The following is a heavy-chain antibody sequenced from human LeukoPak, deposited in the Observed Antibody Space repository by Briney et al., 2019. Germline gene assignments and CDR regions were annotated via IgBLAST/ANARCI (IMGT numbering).Heavy chain of an antibody. J-gene: IGHJ4*02. CDR2: MYYSGTI. Sequence: PSETLSLTCTVSGGSISSYYWSWIRQPPGKGLEWIGYMYYSGTIKYNPSLKGRVTISVDTSKNQFSLKLSSVTAADTAMYYCARAWATDYFDYWGQGTPVTVSS. V-gene: IGHV4-59*01. CDR1: GGSISSYY. CDR3: ARAWATDYFDY.